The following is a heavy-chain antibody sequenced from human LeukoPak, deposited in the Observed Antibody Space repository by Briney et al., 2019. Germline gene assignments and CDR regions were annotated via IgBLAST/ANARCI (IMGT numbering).Heavy chain of an antibody. D-gene: IGHD6-19*01. CDR2: ISGSGSST. CDR3: AKGVAVASPYYFDY. J-gene: IGHJ4*02. V-gene: IGHV3-23*01. CDR1: GFTFSSYA. Sequence: GGSLRLSCAASGFTFSSYAMSWVRQAPGKGLEWVSPISGSGSSTYYADSVKGRFTTSRDNSKNTLYLQMNSLRAEDTAVYYCAKGVAVASPYYFDYWGQGTLVTVSS.